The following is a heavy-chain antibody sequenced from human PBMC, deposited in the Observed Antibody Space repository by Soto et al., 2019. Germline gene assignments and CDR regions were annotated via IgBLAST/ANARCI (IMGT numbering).Heavy chain of an antibody. CDR2: VSWDGGAT. CDR3: AKDRAAVTGAYYYYGMDV. Sequence: GGSLRLSCAASGFTFDDYTMHWVRQAPGKGLEWVSLVSWDGGATYYADSVKGRFTISRDNNKNSLYLQMSSLRTEDTALYYCAKDRAAVTGAYYYYGMDVWGQGTTVTVSS. V-gene: IGHV3-43*01. CDR1: GFTFDDYT. J-gene: IGHJ6*02. D-gene: IGHD6-19*01.